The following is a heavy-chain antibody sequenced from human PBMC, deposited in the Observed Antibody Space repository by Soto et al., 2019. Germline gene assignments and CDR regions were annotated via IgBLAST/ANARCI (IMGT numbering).Heavy chain of an antibody. J-gene: IGHJ6*02. V-gene: IGHV1-2*02. CDR3: ARVGNTMAALGGWFGMDV. CDR2: INPNYGGT. D-gene: IGHD3-16*01. CDR1: GYSFTGYY. Sequence: ASVKVSCKTSGYSFTGYYIHWVRQAPGQGLEWTGWINPNYGGTKFAQKFQGRVTMTRDTPISTAYMELIRLTSDDTAVYYCARVGNTMAALGGWFGMDVWGQGTTVTVSS.